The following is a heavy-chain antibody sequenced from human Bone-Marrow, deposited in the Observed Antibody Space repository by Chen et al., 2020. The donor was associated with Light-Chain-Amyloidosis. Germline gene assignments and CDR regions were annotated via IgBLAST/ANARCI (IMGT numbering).Heavy chain of an antibody. Sequence: QVQLQESGPGLVKPSGTLSLTCAVSGDSLSSSHWWSWVRQPPVKGLEWIGEIYHSGSTNYNPSLKSRVTISVDKSKNQFSLNLSSVTAADTAVYYCARAWGSSSGSLEYWGQGTLVTVSS. J-gene: IGHJ4*02. D-gene: IGHD6-19*01. CDR1: GDSLSSSHW. CDR2: IYHSGST. CDR3: ARAWGSSSGSLEY. V-gene: IGHV4-4*02.